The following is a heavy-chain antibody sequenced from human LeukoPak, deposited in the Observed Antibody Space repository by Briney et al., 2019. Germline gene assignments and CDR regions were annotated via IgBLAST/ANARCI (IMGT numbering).Heavy chain of an antibody. CDR1: GYTFATYG. J-gene: IGHJ4*02. CDR3: ARDSRYDILTGTDYFDY. CDR2: INPNSGGT. D-gene: IGHD3-9*01. V-gene: IGHV1-2*02. Sequence: ASVKVSCKASGYTFATYGVTWVRQAPGLGLEWMGWINPNSGGTNYAQKFQGRVTMTRDTSISTAYMELSRLRSDDTAVYYCARDSRYDILTGTDYFDYWGQGTLVTVSS.